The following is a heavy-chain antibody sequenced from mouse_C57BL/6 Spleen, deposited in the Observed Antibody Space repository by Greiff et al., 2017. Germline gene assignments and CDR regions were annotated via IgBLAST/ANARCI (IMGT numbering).Heavy chain of an antibody. J-gene: IGHJ3*01. CDR1: GYTFTSYW. D-gene: IGHD2-3*01. CDR3: ARSGDGYFAWFAY. V-gene: IGHV1-69*01. CDR2: IDPSASYP. Sequence: QVQLQQPGAELVMPGASVKLSCKASGYTFTSYWMHWVKQRPGQGLEWIGEIDPSASYPNYNQKFKGKSTLTVDKSSSTAYMQLSSLTSEDSAVYDCARSGDGYFAWFAYWGQGTLVTVSA.